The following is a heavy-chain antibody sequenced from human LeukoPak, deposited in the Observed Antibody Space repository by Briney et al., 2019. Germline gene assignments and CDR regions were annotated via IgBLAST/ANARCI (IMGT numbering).Heavy chain of an antibody. CDR1: GGSISSYY. CDR3: ARLSGDGYSIDY. D-gene: IGHD5-24*01. V-gene: IGHV4-59*08. CDR2: IYYSGST. Sequence: PSETLSLTCTVSGGSISSYYWSWIRQPPGKGLEWIGYIYYSGSTNYNPSLKSRVTISVDTSKNQFSLNLISVSAADTAVYYCARLSGDGYSIDYWGQGTLVTVSS. J-gene: IGHJ4*02.